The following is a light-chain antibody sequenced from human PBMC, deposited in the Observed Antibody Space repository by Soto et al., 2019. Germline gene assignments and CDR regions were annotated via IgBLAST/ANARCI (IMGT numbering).Light chain of an antibody. CDR1: PSISIW. J-gene: IGKJ1*01. Sequence: DIHMTQSPSTLSASVGDRVTITCRASPSISIWLAWYQQKPGKAPNLLISKTSSLETGVPARFRGSGSGTEATLTSSSLQPDDRAPQYSQHKNDNSWTFGQGTKVEVK. CDR2: KTS. CDR3: QHKNDNSWT. V-gene: IGKV1-5*03.